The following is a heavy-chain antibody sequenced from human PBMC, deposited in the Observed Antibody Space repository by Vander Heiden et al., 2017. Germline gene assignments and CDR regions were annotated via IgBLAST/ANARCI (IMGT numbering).Heavy chain of an antibody. Sequence: QVQLQQWGAGLLKPSETLSLTCAVYGGSFSGYYWSWIRQPPGKGLEWIGEINQSGSTNYNPSLKSRVTISVDTSKNQFSLKLSSVTAADTAGYYCARGTSYWGQGTLVTVSS. CDR3: ARGTSY. CDR1: GGSFSGYY. J-gene: IGHJ4*02. V-gene: IGHV4-34*01. CDR2: INQSGST.